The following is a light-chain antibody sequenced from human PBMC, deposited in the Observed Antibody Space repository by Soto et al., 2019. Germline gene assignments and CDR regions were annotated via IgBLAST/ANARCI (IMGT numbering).Light chain of an antibody. CDR3: QQYGHSLWT. CDR1: QSISSN. V-gene: IGKV3D-15*01. Sequence: IVMTQSPATLSLSPGERATLSCMASQSISSNLAWYKQNPGQAPRLLSFGASTRATGIPDRFSGSGSGTEFTLTISRLEPEDYEVYYCQQYGHSLWTFGQGTKVDIK. J-gene: IGKJ1*01. CDR2: GAS.